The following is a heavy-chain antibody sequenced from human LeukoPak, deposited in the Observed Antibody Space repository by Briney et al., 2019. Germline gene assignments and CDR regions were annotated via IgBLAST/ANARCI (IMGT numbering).Heavy chain of an antibody. CDR3: ARGPPKRWLHPVCAFDI. CDR2: IYYSGST. D-gene: IGHD5-24*01. CDR1: GGSISSGDYY. J-gene: IGHJ3*02. V-gene: IGHV4-30-4*08. Sequence: PSQTLSLTCTISGGSISSGDYYWSWIRQPPGKGLEWIGYIYYSGSTYYNPSLKSRVTISVDTSKNQFSLKLSSVTAADTAVYYCARGPPKRWLHPVCAFDIWGQGTMVTVSS.